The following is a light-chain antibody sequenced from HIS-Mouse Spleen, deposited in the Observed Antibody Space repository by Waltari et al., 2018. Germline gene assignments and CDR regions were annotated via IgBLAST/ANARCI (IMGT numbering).Light chain of an antibody. CDR2: EDS. CDR3: YSTDSSGNHRV. Sequence: SYELTQPPSVSVSPGQTARIPCTGDSLPQKSAYGYQQNAGQAPVLVIYEDSKRTSGIPESFSGSSSGTMATLTISGAQVEDEADYYCYSTDSSGNHRVFGGGTKLTVL. J-gene: IGLJ2*01. CDR1: SLPQKS. V-gene: IGLV3-10*01.